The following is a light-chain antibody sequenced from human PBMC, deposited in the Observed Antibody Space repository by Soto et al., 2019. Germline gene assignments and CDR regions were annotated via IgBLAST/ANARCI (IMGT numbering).Light chain of an antibody. Sequence: QSLLTQPASVSGSPGQSITISCTGTSSDVGSYNLVSWYQQHPGKAPKLMIYEVSKRPSGVSNRFSGSKSGNTASLTISGLQAEDEADYYCCSYAGSSTSFVFGTGTKVT. CDR3: CSYAGSSTSFV. V-gene: IGLV2-23*02. CDR1: SSDVGSYNL. J-gene: IGLJ1*01. CDR2: EVS.